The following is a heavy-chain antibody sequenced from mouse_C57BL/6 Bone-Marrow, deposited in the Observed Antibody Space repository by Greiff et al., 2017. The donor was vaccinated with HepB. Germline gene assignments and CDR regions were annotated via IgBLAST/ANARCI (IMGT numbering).Heavy chain of an antibody. D-gene: IGHD4-1*01. Sequence: QVQLKESGAELVRPGASVTLSCKASGYTFTDYEMHWVKQTPVHGLEWIGAIDPETGGTAYNQKFKGKAILTADKSSSTAYMELRSLTSEDSAVYYCTSNFPYFDYWGQVTTLTVSS. CDR2: IDPETGGT. CDR3: TSNFPYFDY. J-gene: IGHJ2*01. CDR1: GYTFTDYE. V-gene: IGHV1-15*01.